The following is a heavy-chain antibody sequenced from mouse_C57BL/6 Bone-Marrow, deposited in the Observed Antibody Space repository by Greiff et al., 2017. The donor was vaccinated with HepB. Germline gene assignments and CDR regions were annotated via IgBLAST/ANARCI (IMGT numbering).Heavy chain of an antibody. CDR1: GFSFTSYG. Sequence: VKLVESGPGLVQPSQSLSITCTVSGFSFTSYGVHWVRQSPGKGLEWLGVIWRGGSTDYNAAFMSRLSITKDNSKSQVFFKMNSLQADDTAIYYCAKPYYDYDWFAYWGQGTLVTVSA. CDR3: AKPYYDYDWFAY. D-gene: IGHD2-4*01. CDR2: IWRGGST. V-gene: IGHV2-5*01. J-gene: IGHJ3*01.